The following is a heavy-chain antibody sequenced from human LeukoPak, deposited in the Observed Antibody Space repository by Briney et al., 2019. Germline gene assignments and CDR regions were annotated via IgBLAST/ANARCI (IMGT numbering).Heavy chain of an antibody. V-gene: IGHV3-23*01. D-gene: IGHD6-6*01. CDR2: ISHSGGDA. CDR3: AKDLSLYTSSASTFDS. J-gene: IGHJ4*02. Sequence: GGSLRLSCAASGFTFSSYAMTWVRQAPGKGLEWVSTISHSGGDAYYADSVKGRFALSRDNSKNTLYLQMNSLRAEDTALYYCAKDLSLYTSSASTFDSWGQGTLVTVSS. CDR1: GFTFSSYA.